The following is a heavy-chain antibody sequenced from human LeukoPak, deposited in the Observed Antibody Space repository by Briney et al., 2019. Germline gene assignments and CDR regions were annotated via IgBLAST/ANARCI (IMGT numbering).Heavy chain of an antibody. CDR1: GFTFSSYS. CDR2: ISSSSSTI. V-gene: IGHV3-48*01. Sequence: PGGSLRLSCAASGFTFSSYSMNWVRQAPGKGLEWVSYISSSSSTIYYADSVKGRFTISRDNAKNSLYLQTNSLRAEDTAVYYCARCGSISCSWYEFDPWGQGTLVTVSS. D-gene: IGHD6-13*01. J-gene: IGHJ5*02. CDR3: ARCGSISCSWYEFDP.